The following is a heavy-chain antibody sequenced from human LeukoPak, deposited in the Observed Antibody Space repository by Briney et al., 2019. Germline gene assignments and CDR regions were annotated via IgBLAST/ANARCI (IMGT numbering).Heavy chain of an antibody. D-gene: IGHD6-6*01. Sequence: ASVKVSCKASGYTFTGYYMHWVRQAPGQGLEWMGWINPNSGGTNYAQKFQGRVTMTRDTSISTAYMELSRLRSDDTAVYYCARISSIAARRSLYYFDYWGQGTLVTVSS. CDR1: GYTFTGYY. CDR2: INPNSGGT. J-gene: IGHJ4*02. CDR3: ARISSIAARRSLYYFDY. V-gene: IGHV1-2*02.